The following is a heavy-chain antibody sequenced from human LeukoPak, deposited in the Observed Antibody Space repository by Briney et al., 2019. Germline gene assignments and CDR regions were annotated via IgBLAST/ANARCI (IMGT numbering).Heavy chain of an antibody. Sequence: SSETLSLTCTVSGGSISSGGYYWSWIRQHPGKGLEWIGYIYYSGSTYYNPSLKSRVTISVDTSKNQFSLKLSSVTAADTAVYYCARGRGVVITISGNWFDPWGQGTLVTVSS. D-gene: IGHD3-3*01. V-gene: IGHV4-31*03. CDR2: IYYSGST. CDR1: GGSISSGGYY. CDR3: ARGRGVVITISGNWFDP. J-gene: IGHJ5*02.